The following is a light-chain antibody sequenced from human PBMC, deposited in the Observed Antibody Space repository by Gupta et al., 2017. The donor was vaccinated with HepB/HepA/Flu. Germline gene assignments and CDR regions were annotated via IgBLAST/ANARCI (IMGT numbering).Light chain of an antibody. V-gene: IGLV3-21*03. Sequence: SYVLTQPPSVSVAPGKTARSTCGGNNIGSKSVHWSPQKPGQAPVLVVYDDSDRPSGIPERFSGSNSGNTATLTISRVEAGDEADYYCQVWDSSSDNVVFGGGTKLTVL. CDR2: DDS. CDR3: QVWDSSSDNVV. CDR1: NIGSKS. J-gene: IGLJ2*01.